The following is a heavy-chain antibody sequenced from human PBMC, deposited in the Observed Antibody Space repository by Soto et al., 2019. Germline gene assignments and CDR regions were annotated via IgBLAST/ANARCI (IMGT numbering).Heavy chain of an antibody. CDR2: ISAAGDP. V-gene: IGHV3-13*05. Sequence: EVRLVESGGGLVQPGGSLRLSCEASGFTFRNYDMHWVRQGTGKGLEWVSGISAAGDPDYADSVEGRFTISRENAQNSFFLQMNSLRVGATAVYYCARTDRDFYGLDVWGQGTTVIVSS. CDR1: GFTFRNYD. CDR3: ARTDRDFYGLDV. J-gene: IGHJ6*02.